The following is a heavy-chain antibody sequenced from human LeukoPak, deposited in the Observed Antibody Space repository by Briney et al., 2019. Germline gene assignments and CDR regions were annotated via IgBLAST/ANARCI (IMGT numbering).Heavy chain of an antibody. J-gene: IGHJ4*02. V-gene: IGHV3-30*04. Sequence: GGSLRLSCAASGFTFSSYAMHWVRQAPGKGLEWVAVISYDGSNKYYADSVKGRFTISRDNSKNTLYLQMNSPRAEDTAVYYCAREVGGIVGATSPYFDYWGQGTLVTVSS. D-gene: IGHD1-26*01. CDR2: ISYDGSNK. CDR3: AREVGGIVGATSPYFDY. CDR1: GFTFSSYA.